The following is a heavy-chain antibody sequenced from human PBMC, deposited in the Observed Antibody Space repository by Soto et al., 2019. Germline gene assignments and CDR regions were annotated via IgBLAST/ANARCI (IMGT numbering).Heavy chain of an antibody. D-gene: IGHD3-22*01. Sequence: PGGSLRLSCAASGFTFSSYAMSWVRQAPGKGLEWVSAISGSGGSTYYADSVKGRFTISRDNSKNTLYLQMNSLRAEDTALYYCAKVAIRDSSGYYYGSDYWGQGTLVTVSS. J-gene: IGHJ4*02. CDR3: AKVAIRDSSGYYYGSDY. CDR2: ISGSGGST. CDR1: GFTFSSYA. V-gene: IGHV3-23*01.